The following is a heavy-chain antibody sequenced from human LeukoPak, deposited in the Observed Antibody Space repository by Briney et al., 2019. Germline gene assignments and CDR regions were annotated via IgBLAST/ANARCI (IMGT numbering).Heavy chain of an antibody. J-gene: IGHJ5*02. CDR3: AKDQGVVGSYDA. D-gene: IGHD3-10*01. CDR2: INDSGTI. CDR1: GGSFSNYY. Sequence: SETLSLTCAVYGGSFSNYYWSWIRQPPGKGLEWIGEINDSGTINYNPSLMSRVTISVDKSKNQFSLKLSSVTAADTAVYYCAKDQGVVGSYDAWGQGTLVTVSS. V-gene: IGHV4-34*01.